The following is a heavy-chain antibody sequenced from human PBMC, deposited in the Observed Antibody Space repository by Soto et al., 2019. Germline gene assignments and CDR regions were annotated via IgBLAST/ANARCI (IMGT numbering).Heavy chain of an antibody. Sequence: ASVKVSCKASGYTFTGYYMHWVRQAPGQGLEWMGWINPNSGGTNYAQKFQGWVTMTRDTSISTAYMELSRLRSDDTAVYYCARDRSPYYYDSSGYYDYWGQGTLVTVS. CDR2: INPNSGGT. CDR1: GYTFTGYY. CDR3: ARDRSPYYYDSSGYYDY. J-gene: IGHJ4*02. V-gene: IGHV1-2*04. D-gene: IGHD3-22*01.